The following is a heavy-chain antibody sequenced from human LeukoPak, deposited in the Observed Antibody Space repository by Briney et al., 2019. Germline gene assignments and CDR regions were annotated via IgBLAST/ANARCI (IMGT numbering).Heavy chain of an antibody. J-gene: IGHJ4*02. CDR1: GYSISSGYY. CDR3: ASGGADYDILTGFDY. Sequence: PSETLSLTCAVSGYSISSGYYWGWIRQPPGKGLEWIGRIYHSGSTYYNPSLKSRVTISVDTSKNQFSLKLSSVTAADTAVYYCASGGADYDILTGFDYWGQGTLVTVSS. CDR2: IYHSGST. V-gene: IGHV4-38-2*01. D-gene: IGHD3-9*01.